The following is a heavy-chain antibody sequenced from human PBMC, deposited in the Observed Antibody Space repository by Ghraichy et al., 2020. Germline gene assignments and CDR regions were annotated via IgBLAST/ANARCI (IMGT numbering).Heavy chain of an antibody. CDR1: GSTFALYS. D-gene: IGHD3-10*01. V-gene: IGHV1-46*01. CDR2: INPSGGST. J-gene: IGHJ4*02. CDR3: ARDSMVRGVMDY. Sequence: ASVKVSCKTAGSTFALYSLHCMRYAPFYLLEWMGIINPSGGSTSYAQKFQGRVTMTRDTSTSTVYMELSSLRSEDTAVYYCARDSMVRGVMDYWGQGTLVTVS.